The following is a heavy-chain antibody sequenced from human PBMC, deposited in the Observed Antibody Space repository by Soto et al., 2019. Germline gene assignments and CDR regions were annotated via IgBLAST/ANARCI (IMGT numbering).Heavy chain of an antibody. J-gene: IGHJ4*02. CDR3: ARIVGATPFDY. D-gene: IGHD1-26*01. V-gene: IGHV1-18*01. Sequence: QVQLVQSGAEVKKPGASVKVSCKASGYTFTSYGISWVRQAPGQGLEWMGWISAYNGNTNYAQKLQGRVTMTTGTTTSTAYMELRSLRAYDTAVYYCARIVGATPFDYWGQGTLVTVSS. CDR2: ISAYNGNT. CDR1: GYTFTSYG.